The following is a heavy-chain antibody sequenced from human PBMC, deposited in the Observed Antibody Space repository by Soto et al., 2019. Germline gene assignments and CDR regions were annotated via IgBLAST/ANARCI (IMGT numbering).Heavy chain of an antibody. CDR2: FDPEDGET. J-gene: IGHJ5*02. CDR1: GYTLTELS. Sequence: GASVKVSCKVSGYTLTELSMHWVRQAPGKGLEWMGGFDPEDGETIYAQKFQGRVTMTEDTSTDTAYMELSSLRSEDTAVYYCATSLSPYDSSGYYDPWGQGTLVTVSS. V-gene: IGHV1-24*01. CDR3: ATSLSPYDSSGYYDP. D-gene: IGHD3-22*01.